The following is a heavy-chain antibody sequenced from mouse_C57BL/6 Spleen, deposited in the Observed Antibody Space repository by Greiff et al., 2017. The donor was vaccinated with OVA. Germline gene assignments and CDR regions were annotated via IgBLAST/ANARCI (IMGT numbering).Heavy chain of an antibody. CDR1: GYSITSGYY. CDR3: ARGVNPPYFDV. Sequence: EVQRVESGPGLVKPSQSLSLTCSVTGYSITSGYYWNWIRQFPGNKLEWMGYISYDGSNNYNPSLKNRIAITRDTSKNQFFLKLNSVTTEDTATYYCARGVNPPYFDVWGTGTTVTVSS. V-gene: IGHV3-6*01. CDR2: ISYDGSN. J-gene: IGHJ1*03.